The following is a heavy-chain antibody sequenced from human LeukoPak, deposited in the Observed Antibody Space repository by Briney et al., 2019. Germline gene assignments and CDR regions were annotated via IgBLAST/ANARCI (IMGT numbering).Heavy chain of an antibody. CDR3: ARDPRGCAYYDSSGSYYFDY. J-gene: IGHJ4*02. CDR2: ISSSSSYI. D-gene: IGHD3-22*01. V-gene: IGHV3-21*01. CDR1: GFTFSSYS. Sequence: GGSLRLSCAASGFTFSSYSMNWVLQAPGKGLEWVSSISSSSSYIYYADSVKGRFTISRDNAKNSLYLQMNSLRAEDTAVYYCARDPRGCAYYDSSGSYYFDYWGQGTLVTVSS.